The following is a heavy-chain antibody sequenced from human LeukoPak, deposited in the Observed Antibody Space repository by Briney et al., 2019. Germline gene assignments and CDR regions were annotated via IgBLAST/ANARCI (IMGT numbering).Heavy chain of an antibody. CDR1: GFTFSSFA. J-gene: IGHJ4*02. CDR2: ISWNSGSI. Sequence: GGSLRLSCAASGFTFSSFAMSWVRQAPGKGLEWVSGISWNSGSIGYADSVKGRFTISRDNAKNSLYLQMNSLRAEDMALYYCAKASGYGYFDYWGQGTLVTVSS. V-gene: IGHV3-9*03. CDR3: AKASGYGYFDY. D-gene: IGHD5-12*01.